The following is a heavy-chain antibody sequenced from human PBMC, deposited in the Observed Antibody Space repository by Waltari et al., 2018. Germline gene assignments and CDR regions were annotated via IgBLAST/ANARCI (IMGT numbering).Heavy chain of an antibody. D-gene: IGHD2-8*01. CDR1: GYTFTTYW. CDR3: ATTNGDY. CDR2: IHPGNSDK. J-gene: IGHJ4*01. V-gene: IGHV5-51*01. Sequence: VLLEQSGTVVKKPGESLTVSCRGSGYTFTTYWIGWVRQVPGGGLEWMGIIHPGNSDKRYTASVQGQVTISADTSTNTAYVQWSSLKASDTARYYCATTNGDYWGQGTLVLVSS.